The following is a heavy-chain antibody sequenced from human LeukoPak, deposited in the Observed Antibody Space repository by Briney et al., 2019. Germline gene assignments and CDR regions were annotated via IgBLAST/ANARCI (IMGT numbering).Heavy chain of an antibody. J-gene: IGHJ4*02. CDR2: NLSKSEGGTA. V-gene: IGHV3-15*01. CDR3: TSESYDR. Sequence: GGSLRLSSAASGVTSSKAWMSRGRQAPGPGLEWGGRNLSKSEGGTADYAAPVKGRFTISRDDSTNTLYLQMDSLKTEGTAIYYCTSESYDRWGQGTLVTVSS. CDR1: GVTSSKAW. D-gene: IGHD3-22*01.